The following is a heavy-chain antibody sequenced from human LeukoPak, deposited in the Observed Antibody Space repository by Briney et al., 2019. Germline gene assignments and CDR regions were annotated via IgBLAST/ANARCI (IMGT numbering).Heavy chain of an antibody. D-gene: IGHD4-17*01. CDR2: LNQGGSKT. CDR1: GFTFSGYW. Sequence: PGGSLRLSCAASGFTFSGYWMTWVRQAPGKGLEWVASLNQGGSKTYYVDSVRGRFTTARDNAKNSLYLQMNSLRAEDTAVYYCAGQSTVTTESYWGQGTLVTVSS. V-gene: IGHV3-7*01. CDR3: AGQSTVTTESY. J-gene: IGHJ4*02.